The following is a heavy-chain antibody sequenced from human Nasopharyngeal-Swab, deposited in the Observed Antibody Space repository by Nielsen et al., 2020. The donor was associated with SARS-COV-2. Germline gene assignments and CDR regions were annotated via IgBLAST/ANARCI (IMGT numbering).Heavy chain of an antibody. CDR2: IIPILGIA. Sequence: SVKASCKASGGTFSSYAISWVRQAPGQGLEWMGRIIPILGIANYAQKFQGRVTITADKSTSTAYMELSSLRSEDTAVYYCAREGVGATGRSDYWGQGTLVTVSS. J-gene: IGHJ4*02. CDR3: AREGVGATGRSDY. V-gene: IGHV1-69*04. D-gene: IGHD1-26*01. CDR1: GGTFSSYA.